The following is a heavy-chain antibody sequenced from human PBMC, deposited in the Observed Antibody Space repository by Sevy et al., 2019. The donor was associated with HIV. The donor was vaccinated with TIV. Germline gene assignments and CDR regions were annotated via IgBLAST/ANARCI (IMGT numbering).Heavy chain of an antibody. D-gene: IGHD2-8*02. Sequence: GGSLRLSCAASGFTFSSYAMHWVRQAPGKGLEYVSAISSNGGSTYYANSVKGRFTISRDNSKNTLYLQMGSLRAEDMAVYYCARDSGAEYYYYMDVWGKGTTVTVSS. CDR2: ISSNGGST. V-gene: IGHV3-64*01. J-gene: IGHJ6*03. CDR3: ARDSGAEYYYYMDV. CDR1: GFTFSSYA.